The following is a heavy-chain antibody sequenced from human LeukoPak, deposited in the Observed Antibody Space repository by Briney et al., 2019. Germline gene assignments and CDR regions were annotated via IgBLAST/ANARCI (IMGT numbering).Heavy chain of an antibody. CDR2: FDPEDGET. J-gene: IGHJ6*02. CDR3: ATSGTSDTVTTFPAYYYYGMDV. Sequence: ASVKVSCKASGYTFTGYYMHWVRQAPAKGLEWMGGFDPEDGETIYAQKFQGRVTMTEDTSTDTAYMELSSLRSEDTAVYYCATSGTSDTVTTFPAYYYYGMDVWGQGTTVTVSS. V-gene: IGHV1-24*01. D-gene: IGHD4-17*01. CDR1: GYTFTGYY.